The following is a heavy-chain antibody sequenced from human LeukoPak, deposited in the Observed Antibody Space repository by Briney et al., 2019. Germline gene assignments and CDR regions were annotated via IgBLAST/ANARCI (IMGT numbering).Heavy chain of an antibody. CDR1: GYTFTSYD. CDR2: MNPNSGNT. CDR3: ARGDFWSGYYTFTDYYYYMDV. D-gene: IGHD3-3*01. J-gene: IGHJ6*03. Sequence: ASVKVSCKASGYTFTSYDIIWVRQATGQGLEWMGWMNPNSGNTGYAQKFQGRVTITRNTSISTAYMELSSLRSEDTAVYYCARGDFWSGYYTFTDYYYYMDVWGKGTTVTVSS. V-gene: IGHV1-8*03.